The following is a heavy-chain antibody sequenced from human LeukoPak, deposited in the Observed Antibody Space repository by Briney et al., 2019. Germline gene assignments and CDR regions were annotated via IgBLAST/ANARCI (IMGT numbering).Heavy chain of an antibody. CDR3: ARTEYYYDSGGYYLLDY. CDR1: GYTFTSYG. CDR2: ISAYNGNT. D-gene: IGHD3-22*01. V-gene: IGHV1-18*01. J-gene: IGHJ4*02. Sequence: ASVKVSCKASGYTFTSYGISWVRQAPGQGLEWMGWISAYNGNTNYAQKLQGRVTMTIDTSTSTAYMELRSLRSDGTAVYYCARTEYYYDSGGYYLLDYWGQGTLVTVSS.